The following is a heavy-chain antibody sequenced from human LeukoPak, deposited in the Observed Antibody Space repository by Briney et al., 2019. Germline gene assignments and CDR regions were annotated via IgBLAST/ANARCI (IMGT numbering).Heavy chain of an antibody. D-gene: IGHD3-16*02. V-gene: IGHV4-59*01. Sequence: SETLSLTCTVSGGSISSYYWSWIRQPPGKGLEWIGYIYYSGSTNYNPSFKSRVTISVDTSKNQFSLKLSSVTAADTAVYYCARGRYDYVWGSYRFDYWGQGTLVTVSS. CDR1: GGSISSYY. CDR2: IYYSGST. J-gene: IGHJ4*02. CDR3: ARGRYDYVWGSYRFDY.